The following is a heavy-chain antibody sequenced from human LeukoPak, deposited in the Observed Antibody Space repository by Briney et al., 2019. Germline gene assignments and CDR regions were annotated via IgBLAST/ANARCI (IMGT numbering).Heavy chain of an antibody. Sequence: GASVKVSCKASGYTFISYYLHWVRQAPGQGLEWMGIINPSGGSTSYAQKFQGRVTMTRDTSTSTVYMELSSLRSEDTAVYYCAAGPFSSKTLAPNYFDYWGQGTLVTVSS. CDR1: GYTFISYY. V-gene: IGHV1-46*01. CDR3: AAGPFSSKTLAPNYFDY. J-gene: IGHJ4*02. CDR2: INPSGGST. D-gene: IGHD2-2*01.